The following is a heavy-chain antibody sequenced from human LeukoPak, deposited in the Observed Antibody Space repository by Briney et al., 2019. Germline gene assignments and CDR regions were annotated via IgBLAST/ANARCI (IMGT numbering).Heavy chain of an antibody. Sequence: SETLSLTCAVYGGSFSGYYWSWIRQPPGKGLEWIGSIYYSGSTYYNPSLKSRVTISVDTSKNQFSLKLSSVTAADTAVYYCARFHKTYYDFWGDYWGQGTLVTVSS. V-gene: IGHV4-34*01. CDR1: GGSFSGYY. CDR2: IYYSGST. D-gene: IGHD3-3*01. CDR3: ARFHKTYYDFWGDY. J-gene: IGHJ4*02.